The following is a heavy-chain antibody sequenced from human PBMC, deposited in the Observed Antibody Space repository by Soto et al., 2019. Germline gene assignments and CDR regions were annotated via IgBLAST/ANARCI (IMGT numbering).Heavy chain of an antibody. CDR2: ISGSGDST. CDR1: GFTFSSYA. CDR3: AKGVPGIAVAGAGYFQH. D-gene: IGHD6-19*01. J-gene: IGHJ1*01. Sequence: EVHLLVSGGGLVQPGGSLRLSCAASGFTFSSYAMSWVRQAPGKGLEWVSGISGSGDSTYYADSVKGRFTISRDNSNNTLYLQMNSLRAEDTAVYYCAKGVPGIAVAGAGYFQHWGQGTLVTVSS. V-gene: IGHV3-23*01.